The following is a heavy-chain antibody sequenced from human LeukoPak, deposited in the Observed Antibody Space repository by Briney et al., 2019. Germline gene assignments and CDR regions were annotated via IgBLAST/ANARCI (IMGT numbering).Heavy chain of an antibody. D-gene: IGHD6-19*01. CDR2: IYYSGST. CDR3: ARRRMRWLVPYFDY. V-gene: IGHV4-39*01. Sequence: KPSETLSLTCTVSGGSISSSSYYWGWIRQPPGEGLEWIESIYYSGSTYYNPSLKSRVTISVDTSKNQFSLKLSSVTAADTAVYYCARRRMRWLVPYFDYWGQGTLVTVSS. J-gene: IGHJ4*02. CDR1: GGSISSSSYY.